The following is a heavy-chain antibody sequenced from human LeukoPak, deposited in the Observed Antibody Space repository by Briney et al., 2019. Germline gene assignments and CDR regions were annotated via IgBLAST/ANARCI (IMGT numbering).Heavy chain of an antibody. CDR1: GFTFSSYA. CDR2: ISGSGGST. D-gene: IGHD3-16*02. J-gene: IGHJ4*02. Sequence: RPGGSLRLPCAASGFTFSSYAMSWVRQAPGKGLEWVSAISGSGGSTYYADSVKGRFTISRDNSKNTLYLQMSSLRAEDTAVYYCAKGFYVWGSYRYDSPFDYWGQGTLVTVSS. V-gene: IGHV3-23*01. CDR3: AKGFYVWGSYRYDSPFDY.